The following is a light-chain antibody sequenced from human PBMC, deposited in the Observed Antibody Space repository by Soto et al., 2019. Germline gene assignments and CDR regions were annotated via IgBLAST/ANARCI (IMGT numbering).Light chain of an antibody. CDR3: AAWDDSLNGYV. Sequence: SVLTQPPSASGTPGQRVTISCSGGSSNIGTNAVNWYQQLPGTAPKLLIYNNNQRPSGVPDRFSGSKSGTSASLAISGLQSEDEADYYCAAWDDSLNGYVFGTGTKVPVL. V-gene: IGLV1-44*01. CDR1: SSNIGTNA. J-gene: IGLJ1*01. CDR2: NNN.